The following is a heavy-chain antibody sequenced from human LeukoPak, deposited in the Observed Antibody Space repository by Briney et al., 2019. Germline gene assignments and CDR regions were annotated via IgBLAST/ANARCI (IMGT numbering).Heavy chain of an antibody. CDR1: GYTFTGYY. Sequence: GASVKVSCKASGYTFTGYYMHWVRQAPGQGLEWMGWINPNSGGKNYAQKFQGRVTMTRDTSISTAYMELSRLRSDDTAVYYCAREDSSSSLYYFDYWGQGTLVAVSS. CDR2: INPNSGGK. D-gene: IGHD6-6*01. CDR3: AREDSSSSLYYFDY. J-gene: IGHJ4*02. V-gene: IGHV1-2*02.